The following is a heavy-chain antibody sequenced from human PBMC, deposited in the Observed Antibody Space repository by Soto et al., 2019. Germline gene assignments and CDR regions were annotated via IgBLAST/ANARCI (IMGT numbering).Heavy chain of an antibody. Sequence: GGSLRLSCAASGFTFSSYAMSWVRQAPGKGLEWVSAISGSGGSTYYADSVKGRFTISRDNSKNTLYLQMNSLRAEDTVVYYCAKTAVDFWSGYFYFDYWGQGTLVTVSS. CDR2: ISGSGGST. J-gene: IGHJ4*02. CDR1: GFTFSSYA. CDR3: AKTAVDFWSGYFYFDY. V-gene: IGHV3-23*01. D-gene: IGHD3-3*01.